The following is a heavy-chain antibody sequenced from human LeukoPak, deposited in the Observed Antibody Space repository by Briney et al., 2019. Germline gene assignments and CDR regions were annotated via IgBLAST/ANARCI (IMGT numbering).Heavy chain of an antibody. CDR2: ISSSGSSI. D-gene: IGHD6-13*01. V-gene: IGHV3-11*04. CDR1: GFTFSDYY. Sequence: GGSLRLSCAATGFTFSDYYMNWIRQAPGKGLEWISYISSSGSSIYQADSVKGRFTISRDNAKNSLSLQMDSLRAEDTAVYYRATSFIGSPGTFDYWGRGTLVTVSS. J-gene: IGHJ4*02. CDR3: ATSFIGSPGTFDY.